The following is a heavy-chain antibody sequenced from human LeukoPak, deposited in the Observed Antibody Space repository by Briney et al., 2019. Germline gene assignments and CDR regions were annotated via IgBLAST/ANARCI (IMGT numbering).Heavy chain of an antibody. J-gene: IGHJ6*02. Sequence: GGSLRLSCAASGFTFSSYEMNWVRQAPGKGLEWVSYISSSGGTIYYADSVKGRFTISRDNAKNSLYLQMNSLRAEDTAAYYCARARITETRYYYYSMDVWGQGTTVTVSS. CDR1: GFTFSSYE. CDR3: ARARITETRYYYYSMDV. V-gene: IGHV3-48*03. D-gene: IGHD3-10*01. CDR2: ISSSGGTI.